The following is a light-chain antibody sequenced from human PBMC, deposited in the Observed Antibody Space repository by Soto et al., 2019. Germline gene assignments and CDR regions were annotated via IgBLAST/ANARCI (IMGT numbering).Light chain of an antibody. CDR1: SSNIGAGSN. CDR3: GSWDSSLSAYV. V-gene: IGLV1-51*01. Sequence: QSALTQPPSVSGAPGQRITVSCTGSSSNIGAGSNVHWYQQLPGTAPKLLIYDDNKRPSGIPDRFSGSKSGTSATLGITGFQTGDEADYYCGSWDSSLSAYVFGTGTKVTVL. J-gene: IGLJ1*01. CDR2: DDN.